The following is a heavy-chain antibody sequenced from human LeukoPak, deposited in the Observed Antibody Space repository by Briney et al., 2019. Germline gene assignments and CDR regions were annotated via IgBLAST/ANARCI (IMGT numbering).Heavy chain of an antibody. CDR2: INAGNGNT. CDR1: GYTFTSYA. CDR3: ARAGVAGSWFDP. J-gene: IGHJ5*02. V-gene: IGHV1-3*01. D-gene: IGHD2-15*01. Sequence: EASVKVSCKASGYTFTSYAMHWVRQAPGQRLEWMGWINAGNGNTKYSQKFQGRVTITRDTSASTAYMELSSLRSEDTAVYYCARAGVAGSWFDPWGQGTLVTVSS.